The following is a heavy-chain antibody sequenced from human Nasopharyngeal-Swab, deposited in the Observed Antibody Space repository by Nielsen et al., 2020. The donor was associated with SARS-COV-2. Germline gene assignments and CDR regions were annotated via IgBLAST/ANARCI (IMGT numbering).Heavy chain of an antibody. CDR1: GFSLSNARMG. D-gene: IGHD1-26*01. CDR3: ARSIPAVGSWFDP. CDR2: IFSNDEK. V-gene: IGHV2-26*01. Sequence: SGPTLVKPTEAVTLTCTVSGFSLSNARMGVSWIRQPPGKALEWLAHIFSNDEKSYSTSLKSRLTISKDTSKSQVVLTMTNMDPVDTATYYCARSIPAVGSWFDPWGQGTLVTVSS. J-gene: IGHJ5*02.